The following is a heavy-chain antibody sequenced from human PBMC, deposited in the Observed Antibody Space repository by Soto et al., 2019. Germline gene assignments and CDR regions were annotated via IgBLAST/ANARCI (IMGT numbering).Heavy chain of an antibody. Sequence: QVQLVESGGGVVQPGRSLRLSRAASGFTFSSYGMHWVRQAPGKGLEWVAVIWYDGSNKYYADSVKGRFTISRDNSKNTLYLQMNSLRAEDTAVYYCARKDDYGPIDAFDIWGQGTMVTVSS. CDR2: IWYDGSNK. CDR3: ARKDDYGPIDAFDI. J-gene: IGHJ3*02. CDR1: GFTFSSYG. D-gene: IGHD4-17*01. V-gene: IGHV3-33*01.